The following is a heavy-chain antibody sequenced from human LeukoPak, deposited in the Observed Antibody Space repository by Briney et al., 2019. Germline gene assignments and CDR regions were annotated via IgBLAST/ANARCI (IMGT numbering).Heavy chain of an antibody. V-gene: IGHV4-38-2*02. CDR1: YYSIARGYY. CDR3: ARAVGDIVVVPAAIPLLWFDY. CDR2: IYRDGTT. Sequence: KASETLSLTCNVSYYSIARGYYWGWIRPPPGKGLEWIGSIYRDGTTTYNPSLKSRVTISVDTSKNQFSLNLRSVTAADTAVYYCARAVGDIVVVPAAIPLLWFDYWGQGTLVTVSS. J-gene: IGHJ4*02. D-gene: IGHD2-2*01.